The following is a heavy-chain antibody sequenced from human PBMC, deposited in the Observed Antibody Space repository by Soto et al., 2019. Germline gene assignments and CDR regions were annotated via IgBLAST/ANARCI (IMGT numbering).Heavy chain of an antibody. V-gene: IGHV4-31*03. Sequence: SETLSLTCTVSGGSISSGGYYWSWIRQHPGKGLEWIGYIYYSGSTYYNPSLKSRVTISVDTSKNQFSLKLSSVTAADTAVYYCARDLFAGYGDGIGYWGQGTLVTVSS. CDR1: GGSISSGGYY. CDR3: ARDLFAGYGDGIGY. J-gene: IGHJ4*02. CDR2: IYYSGST. D-gene: IGHD4-17*01.